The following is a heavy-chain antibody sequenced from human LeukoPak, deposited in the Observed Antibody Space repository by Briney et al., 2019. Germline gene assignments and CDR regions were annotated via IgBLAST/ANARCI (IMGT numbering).Heavy chain of an antibody. CDR1: GFTFSGYG. CDR2: IWYDGSKT. D-gene: IGHD2-21*02. CDR3: AKSNGDYKKVFDY. J-gene: IGHJ4*02. Sequence: GGSLRLSCAGSGFTFSGYGMNWVRQAPGKGLDWLAIIWYDGSKTHYADSVKGRFTISRDNSENTLYLQMNDLRADDTAVYYCAKSNGDYKKVFDYWGPGTLVTVSS. V-gene: IGHV3-33*06.